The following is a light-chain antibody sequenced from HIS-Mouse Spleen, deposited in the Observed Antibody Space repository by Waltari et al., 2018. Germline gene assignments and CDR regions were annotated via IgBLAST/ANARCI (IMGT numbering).Light chain of an antibody. J-gene: IGLJ2*01. CDR3: YSTDSSGNHRV. CDR1: ALPKKY. V-gene: IGLV3-10*01. Sequence: SYELTQPPSVSVSPGQTARITCSGDALPKKYAYWYQQKSGQDPVLVIYEDSKRPSGIPERFSGSSSGTMATFTISGAQVEDEADYYCYSTDSSGNHRVFGGGTKLTVL. CDR2: EDS.